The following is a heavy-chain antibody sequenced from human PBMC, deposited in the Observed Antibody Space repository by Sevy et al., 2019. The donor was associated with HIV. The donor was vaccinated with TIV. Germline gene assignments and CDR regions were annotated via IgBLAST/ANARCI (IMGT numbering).Heavy chain of an antibody. Sequence: GSLRLSCTVSGGSISSYYWSWIRQPPGKGLEWIGYIYCSGSTNYNPSLKSRVTISVDTSKNQFSLKLSSVTAADTAVYYCASATTVTTLGGLDVWGQGTTVTVSS. CDR3: ASATTVTTLGGLDV. V-gene: IGHV4-59*01. CDR2: IYCSGST. CDR1: GGSISSYY. D-gene: IGHD4-4*01. J-gene: IGHJ6*02.